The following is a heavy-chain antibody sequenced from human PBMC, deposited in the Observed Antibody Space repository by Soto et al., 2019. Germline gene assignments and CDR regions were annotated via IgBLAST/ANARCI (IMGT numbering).Heavy chain of an antibody. CDR3: AKALRYLAPHTLYFDY. Sequence: EVQLVESGGGLVQPGRSLRLSCAASGFTFDDYAMHWVRQAPGKGLEWVSGISWNSGSIGYADSVKGRFTISRDNAKNSLYLQMNSLRAEDTAMYYCAKALRYLAPHTLYFDYWGQGTLVTVSS. J-gene: IGHJ4*02. V-gene: IGHV3-9*01. D-gene: IGHD3-9*01. CDR1: GFTFDDYA. CDR2: ISWNSGSI.